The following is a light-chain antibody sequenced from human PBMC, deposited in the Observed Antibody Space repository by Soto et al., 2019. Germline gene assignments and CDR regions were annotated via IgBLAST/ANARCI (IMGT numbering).Light chain of an antibody. Sequence: QSAPTQPPSASGSPGQSVTISCTGTSSDVGGYDYVSWYQQHPGKAPKLMIYEVSERPSGVPDRFSGSKSGNTASLTVSGLQAEDEADYYCSSYTGSNILIFGGGTKVTVL. J-gene: IGLJ2*01. CDR2: EVS. CDR3: SSYTGSNILI. V-gene: IGLV2-8*01. CDR1: SSDVGGYDY.